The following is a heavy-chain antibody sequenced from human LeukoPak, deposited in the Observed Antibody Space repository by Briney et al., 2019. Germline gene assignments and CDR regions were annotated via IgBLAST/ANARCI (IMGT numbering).Heavy chain of an antibody. CDR1: GGTFSSYT. CDR3: AREGGGYCSSTSCYTFDY. D-gene: IGHD2-2*02. CDR2: IIPILGIA. V-gene: IGHV1-69*04. Sequence: ASVKVSCKASGGTFSSYTISWVRQAPGQGLEWMGRIIPILGIANYAQKFQGRVTITADKSTSTDYMELSSLRSEDTAVYYCAREGGGYCSSTSCYTFDYWGQGTLVTVSS. J-gene: IGHJ4*02.